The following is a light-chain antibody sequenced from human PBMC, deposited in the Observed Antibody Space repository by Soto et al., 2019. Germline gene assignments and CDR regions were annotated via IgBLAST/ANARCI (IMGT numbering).Light chain of an antibody. Sequence: DIQMTQSPSSLSASVGDRVTITCRASQSISSYLNWYQQKPGKAPKLLIYAASSLQSGVPSRFRGSGAWTEFTLTISSLQHEDFATYYCQQSYSTPWTFGQGTKEEIK. CDR2: AAS. CDR3: QQSYSTPWT. V-gene: IGKV1-39*01. J-gene: IGKJ1*01. CDR1: QSISSY.